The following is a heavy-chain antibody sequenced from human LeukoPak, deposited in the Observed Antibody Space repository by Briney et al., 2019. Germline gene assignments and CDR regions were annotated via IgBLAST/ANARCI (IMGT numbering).Heavy chain of an antibody. Sequence: SETLALTCSVSDDSLTMYYWTWIRQPPGKGLECIVYVDHTGSTNFNPSLNGRVSISRDTTKNLFSLRLRSVTAADTAVYFCARGRVSSSTWYSTYYYYFYMDVWGKGTTVTVSS. J-gene: IGHJ6*03. CDR3: ARGRVSSSTWYSTYYYYFYMDV. CDR2: VDHTGST. CDR1: DDSLTMYY. D-gene: IGHD1-1*01. V-gene: IGHV4-59*01.